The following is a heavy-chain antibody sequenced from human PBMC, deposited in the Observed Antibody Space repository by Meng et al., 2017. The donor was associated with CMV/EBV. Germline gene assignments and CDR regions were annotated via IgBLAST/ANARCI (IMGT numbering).Heavy chain of an antibody. CDR3: ARIAAAGRFDY. J-gene: IGHJ4*02. V-gene: IGHV2-5*02. D-gene: IGHD6-13*01. Sequence: ITLKKPGPTLMKPTQTLTLTGTFSGFSLSTSGGGVGWIRQPPGKALEWLVLIYWDDDKRYSPSLKSRLTITKDTSKNQVVLTMTNMDPVDTATYYCARIAAAGRFDYWGQGTLVTFSS. CDR1: GFSLSTSGGG. CDR2: IYWDDDK.